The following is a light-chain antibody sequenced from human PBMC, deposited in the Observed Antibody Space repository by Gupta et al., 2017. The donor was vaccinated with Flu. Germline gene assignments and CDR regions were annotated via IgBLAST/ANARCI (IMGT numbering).Light chain of an antibody. V-gene: IGLV1-44*01. Sequence: QSWLTQPPSASGTPGQGVILSCSGSRSNIGSNNLNWYQHLPATTPRLLIHSNDYRPSGVPDRFSGSRSGTSASMVTVGLQAEEDADYYCQTWDASRNGPVFGGGTKLTVL. CDR1: RSNIGSNN. J-gene: IGLJ3*02. CDR3: QTWDASRNGPV. CDR2: SND.